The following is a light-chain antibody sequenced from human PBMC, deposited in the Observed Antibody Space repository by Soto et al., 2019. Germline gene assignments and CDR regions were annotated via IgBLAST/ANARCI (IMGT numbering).Light chain of an antibody. V-gene: IGLV2-23*01. Sequence: QSALTQPVAVSGSPGQSITISCTGTSSDVGGVNLVSWYQQHPGKAPKLMIDEGSERHLGVSDRFSGSTSGNTASLTISGLQAADEADYYFCSYAGSSPYVFGTGTKLTVL. CDR3: CSYAGSSPYV. CDR2: EGS. J-gene: IGLJ1*01. CDR1: SSDVGGVNL.